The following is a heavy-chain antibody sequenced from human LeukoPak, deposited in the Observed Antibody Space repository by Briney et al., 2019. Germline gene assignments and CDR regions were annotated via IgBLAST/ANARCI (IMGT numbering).Heavy chain of an antibody. CDR1: GFTFSSYG. D-gene: IGHD4-17*01. V-gene: IGHV3-11*01. CDR3: AKGTLGDYRAGPDY. J-gene: IGHJ4*02. Sequence: PGGSLRLSCAASGFTFSSYGMSWIRQAPGKGLEWVSYISSSGSTIYYADSVKGRFTISRDNAKNSLYLQMNSLRAEDTALYYCAKGTLGDYRAGPDYWGRGTLVTVSS. CDR2: ISSSGSTI.